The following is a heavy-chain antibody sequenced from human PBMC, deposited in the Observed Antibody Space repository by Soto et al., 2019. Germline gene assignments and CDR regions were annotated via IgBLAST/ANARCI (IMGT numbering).Heavy chain of an antibody. CDR3: ARLSRRVAQESDYFDP. D-gene: IGHD3-16*01. CDR2: IYPGDSDS. Sequence: GESLKISCKVSGYSFSTSWMGWVRQLPGKGLEWMGIIYPGDSDSRYGPSFEGHVTFSVDKSISTAYLEWSSLKASDTAIYYCARLSRRVAQESDYFDPWGQGTLVTVSS. J-gene: IGHJ5*02. V-gene: IGHV5-51*01. CDR1: GYSFSTSW.